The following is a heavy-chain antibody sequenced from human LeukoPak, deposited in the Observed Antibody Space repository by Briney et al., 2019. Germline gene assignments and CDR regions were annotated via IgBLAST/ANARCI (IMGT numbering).Heavy chain of an antibody. Sequence: GGSLRLSCAASGFTFSSYWMSWVRQAPGKVLEWVANKNQDGNEKYYVDSVKHGFTISRDNAKNSLYLQMNSLRAEDTAVYYCARASNYYSMDVWGKGTTVTVSS. CDR3: ARASNYYSMDV. V-gene: IGHV3-7*01. CDR2: KNQDGNEK. CDR1: GFTFSSYW. J-gene: IGHJ6*03.